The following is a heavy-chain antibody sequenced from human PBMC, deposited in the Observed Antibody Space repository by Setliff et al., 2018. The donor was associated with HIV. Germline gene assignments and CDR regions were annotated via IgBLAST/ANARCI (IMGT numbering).Heavy chain of an antibody. D-gene: IGHD4-17*01. CDR3: ARDDHGDPFDY. J-gene: IGHJ4*02. V-gene: IGHV1-2*02. CDR2: INCNSGGT. Sequence: GASVKVSCKASGYTFTDYYMHWVRQAPGQGLEWMGWINCNSGGTYYAQNFQGRVTMTRDTSINTAYMELSRLRSDDTAVYYCARDDHGDPFDYWGQGTLVTVSS. CDR1: GYTFTDYY.